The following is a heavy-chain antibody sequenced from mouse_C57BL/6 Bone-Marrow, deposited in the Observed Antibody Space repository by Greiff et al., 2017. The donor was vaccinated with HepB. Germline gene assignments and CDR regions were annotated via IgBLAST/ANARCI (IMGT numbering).Heavy chain of an antibody. J-gene: IGHJ2*01. D-gene: IGHD1-1*01. CDR2: IYPGDGDT. CDR1: GYAFSSSW. Sequence: VQGVESGPELVKPGASVKISCKASGYAFSSSWMNWVKQRPGKGLEWIGRIYPGDGDTNYNGKFKGKATLTTDKSSSTAYMQLSSLTSEDSAVYFCARIEFDYYGSSYDYWGQGTTLTVSS. CDR3: ARIEFDYYGSSYDY. V-gene: IGHV1-82*01.